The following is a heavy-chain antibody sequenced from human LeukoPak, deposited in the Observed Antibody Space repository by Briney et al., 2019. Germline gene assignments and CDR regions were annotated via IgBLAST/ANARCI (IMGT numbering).Heavy chain of an antibody. CDR1: GFTFSSYA. J-gene: IGHJ4*02. D-gene: IGHD2-2*01. Sequence: GGSLRLSCAASGFTFSSYAMSWVRQAPGKGLEWVSATSGSGGSTYYADSVKGRFTISRDNSKNTLYLQMNSLRAEDTAVYYCAKKGFQLPYYFDYWGQGTLVTVSS. CDR3: AKKGFQLPYYFDY. CDR2: TSGSGGST. V-gene: IGHV3-23*01.